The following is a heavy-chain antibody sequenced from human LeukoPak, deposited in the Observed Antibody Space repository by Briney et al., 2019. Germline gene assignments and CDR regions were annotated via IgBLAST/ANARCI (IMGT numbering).Heavy chain of an antibody. V-gene: IGHV4-61*01. D-gene: IGHD4-17*01. CDR3: ARVRSTVTTSYFDY. J-gene: IGHJ4*02. CDR2: IYYSGST. Sequence: SETLSLTCTVSGGSVSSGSYYWSWIRQPPGKGLEWIGYIYYSGSTNYNPSLKSRVTISVDTSKNQFSLKLSSVTAADTAVYYCARVRSTVTTSYFDYWGQGTLVTVSS. CDR1: GGSVSSGSYY.